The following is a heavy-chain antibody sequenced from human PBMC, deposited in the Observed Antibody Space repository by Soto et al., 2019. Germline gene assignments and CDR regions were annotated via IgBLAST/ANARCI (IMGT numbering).Heavy chain of an antibody. CDR3: AREMGVASPFDY. Sequence: QVQLVQSGAEVKKPGSSVKVSCKASGGTFSSYTISWVRQAPGQGLEWMGRIIPILGIANYAQKFQGRVTITADKSTSTAYMELSSLRSEDTAAYYCAREMGVASPFDYWGQGTLVTVSS. J-gene: IGHJ4*02. CDR2: IIPILGIA. D-gene: IGHD3-3*01. V-gene: IGHV1-69*08. CDR1: GGTFSSYT.